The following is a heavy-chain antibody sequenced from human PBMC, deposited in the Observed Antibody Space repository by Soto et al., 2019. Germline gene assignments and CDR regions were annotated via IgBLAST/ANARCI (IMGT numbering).Heavy chain of an antibody. D-gene: IGHD3-22*01. V-gene: IGHV1-46*01. J-gene: IGHJ4*02. CDR2: INPSGGNT. CDR1: GYTFTNNY. Sequence: ASVKVSCKASGYTFTNNYVVWVRQAPGQGLEWMGIINPSGGNTIYAQKFQDRVTMTSDTSTSTIYIELSSLRSEDTAVFYCAREIYDDYDSSGFDHWGQGTLVTVSS. CDR3: AREIYDDYDSSGFDH.